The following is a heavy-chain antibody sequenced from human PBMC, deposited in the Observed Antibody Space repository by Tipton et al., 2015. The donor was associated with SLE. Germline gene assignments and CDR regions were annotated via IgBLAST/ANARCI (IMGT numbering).Heavy chain of an antibody. CDR3: ARDYSPPWVVTRAGYFDL. CDR2: ISTSSSYI. Sequence: GSLRLSCAASGFTFSTYSMNWVRQAPGNGLEWVSSISTSSSYIYYADSVGGRFTISRDNAKNSLYLQMNSLRAEDTAVYYCARDYSPPWVVTRAGYFDLWGRGTLVTVSS. CDR1: GFTFSTYS. V-gene: IGHV3-21*03. J-gene: IGHJ2*01. D-gene: IGHD4-23*01.